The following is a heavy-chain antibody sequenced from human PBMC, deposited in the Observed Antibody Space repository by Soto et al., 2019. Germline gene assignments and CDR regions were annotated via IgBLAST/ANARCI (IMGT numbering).Heavy chain of an antibody. J-gene: IGHJ4*02. CDR3: AKCAGSGWYPDY. V-gene: IGHV3-23*01. CDR1: GFTFSSYA. D-gene: IGHD6-19*01. Sequence: PGGSLRLSCAASGFTFSSYAMRWVRQAPGKGLEWVSAISGSGANTYYADSVKGRFTISRDNSKNTLFLQLNSLRAEDTAVYYCAKCAGSGWYPDYWGQGTLVTSPQ. CDR2: ISGSGANT.